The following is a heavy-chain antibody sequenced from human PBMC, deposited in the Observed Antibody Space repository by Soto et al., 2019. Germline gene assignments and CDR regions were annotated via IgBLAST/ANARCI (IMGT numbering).Heavy chain of an antibody. CDR2: ISAYNGKT. J-gene: IGHJ4*01. CDR1: GYTFTSYG. CDR3: ARDSSPSTSGYFAY. D-gene: IGHD2-2*01. Sequence: ASVKVSCKASGYTFTSYGFGWVRQAPGQGLEWMGWISAYNGKTNYPQKFQGRVTMTTDTSTSTAYMEVRSLGSDDTAVYYCARDSSPSTSGYFAYWGQGTLVTVSS. V-gene: IGHV1-18*01.